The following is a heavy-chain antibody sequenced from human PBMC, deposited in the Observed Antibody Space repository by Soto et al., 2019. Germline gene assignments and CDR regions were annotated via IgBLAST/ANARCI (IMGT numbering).Heavy chain of an antibody. CDR1: GFTFSNYA. V-gene: IGHV3-23*01. CDR2: ISGSGGST. D-gene: IGHD3-22*01. J-gene: IGHJ4*02. Sequence: GGSLRLSCAASGFTFSNYAMSWVRQAPGKGLEWVSAISGSGGSTYYADSVKGRFTISRDNSNNTLYLQMNSLRAEDTAVYYCARVLKNVSPYDSSGYYYYWGQGTLVTVSS. CDR3: ARVLKNVSPYDSSGYYYY.